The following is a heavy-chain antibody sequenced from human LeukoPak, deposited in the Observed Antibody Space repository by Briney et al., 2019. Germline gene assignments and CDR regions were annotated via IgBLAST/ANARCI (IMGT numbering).Heavy chain of an antibody. CDR2: ISTSSSYI. D-gene: IGHD5-18*01. J-gene: IGHJ6*03. CDR3: ARGSGYSYGYATEDYYYYMDV. Sequence: GGSLRLSCAASGFTFSSYSMNWVRQAPGKGLEWVSSISTSSSYIYYADSVKGRFTISRDNAKKSLYLQMNSLRAEDTAVYYCARGSGYSYGYATEDYYYYMDVWGKGTTVTISS. CDR1: GFTFSSYS. V-gene: IGHV3-21*01.